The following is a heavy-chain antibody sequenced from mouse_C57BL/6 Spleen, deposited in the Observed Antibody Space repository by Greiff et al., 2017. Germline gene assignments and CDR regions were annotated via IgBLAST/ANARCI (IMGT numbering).Heavy chain of an antibody. V-gene: IGHV14-3*01. D-gene: IGHD1-1*01. J-gene: IGHJ2*01. CDR2: IDPANGNT. CDR1: GFNIKNTY. Sequence: VQLQQSVAELVRPGASVKLSCTASGFNIKNTYMHWVKQRPEQGLEWIGRIDPANGNTKYAPKFQGQATITADTSSNTAYLQLSSLSSEDTALYYCARCYYDGSRDSFYDWGQGTTLTVSA. CDR3: ARCYYDGSRDSFYD.